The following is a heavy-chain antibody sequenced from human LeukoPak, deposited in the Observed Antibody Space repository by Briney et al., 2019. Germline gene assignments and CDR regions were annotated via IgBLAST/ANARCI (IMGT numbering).Heavy chain of an antibody. CDR3: ASQYSGSYQNDY. CDR1: GGSIRSSSYY. V-gene: IGHV4-39*01. D-gene: IGHD1-26*01. J-gene: IGHJ4*02. CDR2: IYYSGST. Sequence: PETLSLTCTVSGGSIRSSSYYWGWIRQPPGKGLEWIGSIYYSGSTHYNPSLKSRVTISVDTSKNQLSLKLSSVTATDTAVYYCASQYSGSYQNDYWGQGTLVTVSS.